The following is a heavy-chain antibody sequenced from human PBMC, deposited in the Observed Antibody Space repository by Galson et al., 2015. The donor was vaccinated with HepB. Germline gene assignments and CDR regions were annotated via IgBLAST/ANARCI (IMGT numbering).Heavy chain of an antibody. D-gene: IGHD3-10*01. CDR1: GFSFSTLW. CDR3: VRIPIRGIWNFQQ. V-gene: IGHV3-7*03. Sequence: SLRLSCAASGFSFSTLWMTWVRQTPGKGLEWVANIKPDGSETVYVDSVKGRFTISRDNAKNSLYLQMDSLRVEDSAVYCCVRIPIRGIWNFQQWGQGTQVTVSS. CDR2: IKPDGSET. J-gene: IGHJ1*01.